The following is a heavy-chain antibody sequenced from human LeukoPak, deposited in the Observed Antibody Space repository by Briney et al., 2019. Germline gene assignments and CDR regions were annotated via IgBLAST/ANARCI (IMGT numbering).Heavy chain of an antibody. V-gene: IGHV3-7*01. CDR2: IKQDGSEK. Sequence: GGSLRLSCAASGFTFINYWMSWVRQAPGKGLEWVANIKQDGSEKYYVDSVKDRFTISRDNAKNSLYLQMNSLRAEDAAVYYCTRENWYIDYWGQGNLVTVSS. CDR3: TRENWYIDY. J-gene: IGHJ4*02. CDR1: GFTFINYW.